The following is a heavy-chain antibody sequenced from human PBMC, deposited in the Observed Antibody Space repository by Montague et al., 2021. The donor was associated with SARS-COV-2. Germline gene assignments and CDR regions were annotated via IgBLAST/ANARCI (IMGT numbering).Heavy chain of an antibody. Sequence: SLRLSCAASGFTFSSYAMHWVRQAPGKGLEWVAVISYDGSNKYYVDSVKGRFTISRDNSKNTLYLQMNSLRAEDTAVYYCAREGLGNYYDSNGYYPSDYWGQGTLVTVSS. J-gene: IGHJ4*02. V-gene: IGHV3-30*04. CDR3: AREGLGNYYDSNGYYPSDY. CDR2: ISYDGSNK. CDR1: GFTFSSYA. D-gene: IGHD3-22*01.